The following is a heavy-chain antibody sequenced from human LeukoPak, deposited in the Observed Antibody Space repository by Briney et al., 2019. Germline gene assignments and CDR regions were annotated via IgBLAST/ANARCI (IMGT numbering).Heavy chain of an antibody. J-gene: IGHJ4*02. CDR3: ARGSYDSSGYYIKPFDY. CDR2: IYHSGST. D-gene: IGHD3-22*01. Sequence: SETLSLTCTVSGYSISSGYYWGWIRQPPGKGLEWIGSIYHSGSTNYNPSLKSRVTISVDTSKNQFSLKLSSVTAADTAVYYCARGSYDSSGYYIKPFDYWGQGTLVTVSS. V-gene: IGHV4-38-2*02. CDR1: GYSISSGYY.